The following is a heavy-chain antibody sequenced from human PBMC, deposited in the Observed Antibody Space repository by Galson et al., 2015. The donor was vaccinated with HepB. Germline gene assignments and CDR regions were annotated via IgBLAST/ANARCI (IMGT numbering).Heavy chain of an antibody. V-gene: IGHV1-46*04. CDR1: GYTYASYS. D-gene: IGHD7-27*01. Sequence: SVKVSCEASGYTYASYSIHWVRQAPGQGLEWMGVINPSGGTTTYAQKVRGRITVTTETSTSTVYMELSSLRSEYSAVYFCVRAWGYWGQGTLVTVSS. CDR2: INPSGGTT. J-gene: IGHJ4*02. CDR3: VRAWGY.